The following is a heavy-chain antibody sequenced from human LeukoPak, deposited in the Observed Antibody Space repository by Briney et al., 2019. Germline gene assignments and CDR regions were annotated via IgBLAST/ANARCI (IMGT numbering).Heavy chain of an antibody. CDR3: AREGNGSGSYYISY. Sequence: SETLSLTCTVSGYSISSSSYYWGWIRQPPGKGLEWIGSIYYSGSTYYNPSLKSRVTISVDTSKNQFSLKLSSVTAADTAVYYCAREGNGSGSYYISYWGQGTLVTVSS. V-gene: IGHV4-39*07. CDR2: IYYSGST. D-gene: IGHD3-10*01. CDR1: GYSISSSSYY. J-gene: IGHJ4*02.